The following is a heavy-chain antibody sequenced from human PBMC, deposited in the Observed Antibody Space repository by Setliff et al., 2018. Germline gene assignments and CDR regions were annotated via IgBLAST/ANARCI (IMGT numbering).Heavy chain of an antibody. V-gene: IGHV3-72*01. D-gene: IGHD3-22*01. CDR3: ARARDSSGYWDFDY. CDR1: GGSISSRNYY. J-gene: IGHJ4*02. Sequence: LSLTCTVSGGSISSRNYYWGWIRQPPGKGLEWIGRIRNKANIYNTEYAASVKGRFTISKDDSKNSLYLQMNSLKIEDTAVYYCARARDSSGYWDFDYWGQGTLVTVSS. CDR2: IRNKANIYNT.